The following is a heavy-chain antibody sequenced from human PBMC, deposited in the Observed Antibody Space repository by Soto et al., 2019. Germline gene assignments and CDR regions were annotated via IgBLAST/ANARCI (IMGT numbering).Heavy chain of an antibody. CDR1: GYSFTSYW. V-gene: IGHV5-51*01. Sequence: GESLKISCKGSGYSFTSYWIGWVRQMPGKGLEWMGIIYPGDSDTRYSPSFQGQVTISVDKSISTAYLQWSSLKASDTAMYYCARQGGGGYSGYPTPYYYYGMDVWGQGTTVTVSS. CDR2: IYPGDSDT. J-gene: IGHJ6*02. CDR3: ARQGGGGYSGYPTPYYYYGMDV. D-gene: IGHD5-12*01.